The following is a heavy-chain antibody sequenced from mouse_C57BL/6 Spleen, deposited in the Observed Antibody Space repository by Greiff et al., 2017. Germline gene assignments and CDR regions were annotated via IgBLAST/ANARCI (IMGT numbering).Heavy chain of an antibody. J-gene: IGHJ2*01. D-gene: IGHD2-4*01. CDR3: AREGGGLRPYFDY. Sequence: QVQLQQPGAELVKPGASVKLSCKASGYTFTSYWMHWVKQRPGQGLEWIGMIHPNSGSTNYNEKFKSKAKLTVDKSSSTAYMQLSSLTSEDSAVYYCAREGGGLRPYFDYWGQGTTLTVSS. V-gene: IGHV1-64*01. CDR1: GYTFTSYW. CDR2: IHPNSGST.